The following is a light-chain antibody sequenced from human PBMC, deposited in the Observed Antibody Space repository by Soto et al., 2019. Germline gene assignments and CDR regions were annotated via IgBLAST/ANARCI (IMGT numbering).Light chain of an antibody. CDR1: NSDVGSYNL. Sequence: QSVLTQPASVSGSPGQSITISCTVTNSDVGSYNLVSLYQQHPGKAPKLVIYKGSERPSGVSNRFSGSKSGNTASLTTSGLQAEDEADYYCCSYAGSIAFYVFGAGTKVPVL. CDR2: KGS. V-gene: IGLV2-23*01. J-gene: IGLJ1*01. CDR3: CSYAGSIAFYV.